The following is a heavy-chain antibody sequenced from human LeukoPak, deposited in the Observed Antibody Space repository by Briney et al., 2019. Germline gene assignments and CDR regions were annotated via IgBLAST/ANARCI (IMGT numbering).Heavy chain of an antibody. V-gene: IGHV1-46*01. J-gene: IGHJ5*02. CDR2: ISPSGGST. CDR1: GYTFTGYW. Sequence: AAVKVSCKAFGYTFTGYWMHWVRQPPGQGPEWMGVISPSGGSTIYAQKFKGRVTLTRDMSTSTDYLELSSLRSEDTAVYYCARDNSVRDEAWWFNPWGQGTLVTVSS. D-gene: IGHD5-24*01. CDR3: ARDNSVRDEAWWFNP.